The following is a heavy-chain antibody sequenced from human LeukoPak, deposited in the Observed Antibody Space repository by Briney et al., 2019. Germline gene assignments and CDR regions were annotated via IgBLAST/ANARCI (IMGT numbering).Heavy chain of an antibody. CDR3: AKDAYSTSGYDGYFHP. CDR1: GFTFDDYA. V-gene: IGHV3-9*01. Sequence: PGGSLRLSCVASGFTFDDYAMHWVRQAPGKGLEWVSSISWNSGNIGYADSVKGRFTISRDSAKNSLYLQMNSLRADDGALYYCAKDAYSTSGYDGYFHPWGPGTPVTVS. J-gene: IGHJ1*01. D-gene: IGHD3-16*01. CDR2: ISWNSGNI.